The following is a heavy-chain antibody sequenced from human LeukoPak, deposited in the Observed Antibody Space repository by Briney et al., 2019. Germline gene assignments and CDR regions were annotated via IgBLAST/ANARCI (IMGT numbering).Heavy chain of an antibody. Sequence: GGSLRLSCAASGFTFSSYGMHWVRQAPGKGLEWVAVIWYDGSNKYYADSVKGRFTISRDNSKNTLYLQMNSLRAEDTAVYYLARGRREQPVGFFLSWFDPWGQGTLVTVSS. CDR2: IWYDGSNK. D-gene: IGHD1/OR15-1a*01. CDR1: GFTFSSYG. CDR3: ARGRREQPVGFFLSWFDP. V-gene: IGHV3-33*01. J-gene: IGHJ5*02.